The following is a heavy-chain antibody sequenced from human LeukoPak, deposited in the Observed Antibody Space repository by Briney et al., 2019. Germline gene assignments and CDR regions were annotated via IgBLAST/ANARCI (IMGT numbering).Heavy chain of an antibody. J-gene: IGHJ4*02. V-gene: IGHV4-61*01. Sequence: SQTLSLTCAVSGGSINSGYYWSWLRQPPGRGLEWIGYFYYSGSTNYNPSLKGPVTISVDTSKNQFSLKLSSVTAADTAVYYCARGPNSGYGRFDYWGQGTLVTVSS. CDR3: ARGPNSGYGRFDY. CDR1: GGSINSGYY. D-gene: IGHD5-12*01. CDR2: FYYSGST.